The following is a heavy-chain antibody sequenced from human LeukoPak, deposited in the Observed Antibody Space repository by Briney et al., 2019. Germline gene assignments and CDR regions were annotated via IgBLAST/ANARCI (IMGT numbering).Heavy chain of an antibody. Sequence: GRSLRLSCAAPGFTFSSYAMHWVRQAPGKGLEWVAVISYDGSNKYYADSVKGRFTISRDNSKNTLYLQMNSLRAEDTAVYYCARGRVVVPAAALGFDYWGQGTLVTVSS. J-gene: IGHJ4*02. D-gene: IGHD2-2*01. CDR2: ISYDGSNK. V-gene: IGHV3-30-3*01. CDR1: GFTFSSYA. CDR3: ARGRVVVPAAALGFDY.